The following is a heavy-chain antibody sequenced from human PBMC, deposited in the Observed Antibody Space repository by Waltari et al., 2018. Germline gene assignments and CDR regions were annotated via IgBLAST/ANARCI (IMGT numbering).Heavy chain of an antibody. V-gene: IGHV4-59*01. Sequence: QVQLQESGPGLVKPSETLSLTCTVSGGSISSYYWSWIRQPPGKGLEWIGYIYYSGSTNYNPSLKSRVTISVDTSKNQFSLKLSSVTAADTAVYYCTIDNPASPLPFVNWGQGTLVTVSS. J-gene: IGHJ4*02. CDR2: IYYSGST. CDR1: GGSISSYY. CDR3: TIDNPASPLPFVN. D-gene: IGHD6-25*01.